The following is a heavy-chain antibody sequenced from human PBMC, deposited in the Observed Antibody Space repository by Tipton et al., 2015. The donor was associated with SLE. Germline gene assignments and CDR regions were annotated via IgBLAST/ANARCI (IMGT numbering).Heavy chain of an antibody. J-gene: IGHJ5*02. CDR3: ARAPPGAALNWFDP. Sequence: QLVQSGGGVVRPGGSLRLSCAASGFTFDDYGMSWVRQAPGKGLEWVSGINWNGGSTGYADSVKGRFTISRDNAKNTLYLQMNSLRAEDTALYYCARAPPGAALNWFDPWGQGTLVTVSS. CDR2: INWNGGST. V-gene: IGHV3-20*04. D-gene: IGHD1-26*01. CDR1: GFTFDDYG.